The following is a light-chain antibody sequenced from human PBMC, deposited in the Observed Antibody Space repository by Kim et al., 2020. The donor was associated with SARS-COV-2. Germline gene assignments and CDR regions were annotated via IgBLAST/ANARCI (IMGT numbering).Light chain of an antibody. Sequence: GQKVTISSSGSSSNIGNNYVSWYQQLPGIAPKLLIYDNNKRPAGIPDRFSGSKSGTSATLGITGLQTGDEADYYCGTWDSSLSAVVFGGGTKVTVL. CDR3: GTWDSSLSAVV. J-gene: IGLJ2*01. CDR1: SSNIGNNY. CDR2: DNN. V-gene: IGLV1-51*01.